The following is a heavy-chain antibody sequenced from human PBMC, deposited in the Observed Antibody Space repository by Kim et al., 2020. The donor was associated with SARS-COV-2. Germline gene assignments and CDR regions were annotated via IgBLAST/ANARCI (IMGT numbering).Heavy chain of an antibody. CDR2: IYHSGST. V-gene: IGHV4-38-2*02. J-gene: IGHJ4*02. D-gene: IGHD1-26*01. CDR3: ARAHSGSYYFDY. CDR1: GYSISSGYF. Sequence: SETLSLICTVSGYSISSGYFWGWIRQPPGKGLEWIGSIYHSGSTYYNPSLKSRVTISVDTSKNQFSLKLSSVTAADTAVYYCARAHSGSYYFDYWGQGTLVTVSS.